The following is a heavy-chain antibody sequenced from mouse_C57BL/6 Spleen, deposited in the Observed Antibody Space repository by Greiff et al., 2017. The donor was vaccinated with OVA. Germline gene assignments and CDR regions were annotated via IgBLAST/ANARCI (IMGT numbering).Heavy chain of an antibody. V-gene: IGHV1-20*01. CDR1: GYSFTGYF. J-gene: IGHJ2*01. Sequence: EVQLQQSGPELVKPGDSVKISCKASGYSFTGYFMNWVMQSHGKSLEWIGRINPYNGDTFYNQKFKGKATLTVDKSSSTAHMELRSLTSEDSAVYYCARGGAYGYDNYWGQGTTLTVSS. CDR2: INPYNGDT. CDR3: ARGGAYGYDNY. D-gene: IGHD2-2*01.